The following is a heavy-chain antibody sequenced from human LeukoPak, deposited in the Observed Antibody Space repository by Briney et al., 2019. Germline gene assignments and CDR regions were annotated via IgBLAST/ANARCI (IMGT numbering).Heavy chain of an antibody. CDR3: ARGSSGRSYYQERKGGYYFDY. CDR1: GGSISSSSYY. D-gene: IGHD1-26*01. J-gene: IGHJ4*02. V-gene: IGHV4-39*07. CDR2: IYYSGST. Sequence: SETLSLTCTVSGGSISSSSYYWGWIRQPPGKGLEWIGSIYYSGSTYYNPSPKSRVTISVDTSKNQFSLKLSSVTAADTAVYYCARGSSGRSYYQERKGGYYFDYWGQGTLVTVSS.